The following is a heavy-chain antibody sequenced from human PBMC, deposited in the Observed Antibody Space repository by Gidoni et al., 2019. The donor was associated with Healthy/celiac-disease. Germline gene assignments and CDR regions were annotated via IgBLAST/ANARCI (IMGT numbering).Heavy chain of an antibody. V-gene: IGHV2-70*15. Sequence: QVTLRESGPALVKPTQTLTLTCTFSGFSTSTSGMCVSWSRTPPGKALEWLARIDWDDDKYYSTSLKTWLTISKDTSKNQVVLTMTNMYPVDTATYYCTFGGVIAGYFDYWGQGTLVTVSS. CDR1: GFSTSTSGMC. CDR2: IDWDDDK. D-gene: IGHD3-16*02. CDR3: TFGGVIAGYFDY. J-gene: IGHJ4*02.